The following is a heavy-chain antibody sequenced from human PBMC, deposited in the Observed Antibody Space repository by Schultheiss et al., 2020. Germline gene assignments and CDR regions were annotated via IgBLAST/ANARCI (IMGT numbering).Heavy chain of an antibody. Sequence: GGSLRLSCAASGFTFNSYWMTWVRQAPGKGLEWVANINEDGSEKYYVPSVQGRFTISRDNAKSSLYLQMNSLRAEDTAVYYCARGDESRNFEWLYAMDAWGQGTTVTVSS. CDR2: INEDGSEK. J-gene: IGHJ6*02. CDR3: ARGDESRNFEWLYAMDA. CDR1: GFTFNSYW. D-gene: IGHD3-9*01. V-gene: IGHV3-7*01.